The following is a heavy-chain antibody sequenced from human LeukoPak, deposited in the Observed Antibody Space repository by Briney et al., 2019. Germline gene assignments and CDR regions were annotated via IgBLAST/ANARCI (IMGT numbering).Heavy chain of an antibody. CDR2: INSDGSST. Sequence: GGSLRLSRAASGFTFSSYWMHWVRQAPGKGLVWVSRINSDGSSTSYADSVKGRFTISRDNAKNTLYLQMNSLRAEDTAVYYCAKEYYDFWSGYLYPKYYYYYYMDVWGKGTTVTVSS. D-gene: IGHD3-3*01. CDR3: AKEYYDFWSGYLYPKYYYYYYMDV. V-gene: IGHV3-74*01. CDR1: GFTFSSYW. J-gene: IGHJ6*03.